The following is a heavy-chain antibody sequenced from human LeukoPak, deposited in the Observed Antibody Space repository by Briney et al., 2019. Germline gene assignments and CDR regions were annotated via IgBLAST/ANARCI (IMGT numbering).Heavy chain of an antibody. CDR1: GYTFTSYG. J-gene: IGHJ6*02. V-gene: IGHV1-18*01. CDR3: ARDCSSTSCYWTNYYYYYGMDV. D-gene: IGHD2-2*01. Sequence: GASVKVSCKASGYTFTSYGISWVRQAPGQGLEWMGWISAYNSNTNYAQKLQGRVTMTTDTSTSTAYMELRSLRSDDTAVYYCARDCSSTSCYWTNYYYYYGMDVWGQGTTVTVSS. CDR2: ISAYNSNT.